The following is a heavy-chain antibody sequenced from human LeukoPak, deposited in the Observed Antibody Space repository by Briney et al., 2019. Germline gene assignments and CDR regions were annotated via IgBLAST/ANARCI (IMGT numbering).Heavy chain of an antibody. CDR3: ARALSGCILCFDL. Sequence: ASVKVSCKASRYTFTGYDINWIRQAPGQGLEWMGWMNPDSGNTGYAQEFQGRVTVTRDTSITTAYMELSSLRFEDTAVYYCARALSGCILCFDLWGLGTLVTVSS. V-gene: IGHV1-8*01. CDR2: MNPDSGNT. D-gene: IGHD6-19*01. CDR1: RYTFTGYD. J-gene: IGHJ4*02.